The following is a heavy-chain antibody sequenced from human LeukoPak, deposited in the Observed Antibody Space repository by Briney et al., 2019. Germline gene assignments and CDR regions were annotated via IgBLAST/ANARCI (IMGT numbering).Heavy chain of an antibody. CDR2: IIPIFGTA. Sequence: PRASVKVSCKASGGTFSSYAISWVRQAPGQGLEWMGGIIPIFGTANYAQKFQGRVTITADESTSTAYMELTSLRVEDTAVYYCARDLNWETYWGQGTLVSVSS. CDR1: GGTFSSYA. V-gene: IGHV1-69*13. CDR3: ARDLNWETY. D-gene: IGHD7-27*01. J-gene: IGHJ4*02.